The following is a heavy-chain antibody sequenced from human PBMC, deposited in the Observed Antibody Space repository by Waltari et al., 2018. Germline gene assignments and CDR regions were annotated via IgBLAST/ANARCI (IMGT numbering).Heavy chain of an antibody. CDR3: ARDRGRGLYLDS. J-gene: IGHJ4*02. CDR2: IHGTGKT. Sequence: QLQQSGPGLVKPSESLFLSCAVSGDSVSNNYWWSWVRQPPGKGLEWIGQIHGTGKTNYNPSLESRVTVSMDTSNNRFSLRVTSPTAADTAVYFCARDRGRGLYLDSWGQGTLVTVS. V-gene: IGHV4-4*02. CDR1: GDSVSNNYW. D-gene: IGHD1-26*01.